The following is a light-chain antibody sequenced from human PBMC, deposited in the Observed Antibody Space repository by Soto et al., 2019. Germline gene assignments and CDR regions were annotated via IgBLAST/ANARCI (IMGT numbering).Light chain of an antibody. CDR2: GVS. Sequence: ESVLTQSPGTLSLSPGERATLSCRASQSVSNSFFAWYQQKPGQAPRLFIYGVSSRATGIPDRFSGSGSGTDFTLTISRLEPEDFVVYYCQQYSTLPHTFGQGTKLEVK. J-gene: IGKJ2*01. V-gene: IGKV3-20*01. CDR3: QQYSTLPHT. CDR1: QSVSNSF.